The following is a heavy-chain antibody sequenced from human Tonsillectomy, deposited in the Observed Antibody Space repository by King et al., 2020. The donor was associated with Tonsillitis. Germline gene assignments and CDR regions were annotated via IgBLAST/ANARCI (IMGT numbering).Heavy chain of an antibody. J-gene: IGHJ4*02. CDR1: GFTFSSSA. Sequence: QLVQSGGGLVQPGGSLRLSCAASGFTFSSSAVSWVRQAPGMGLEWVSTISSRGDYIYYADSVKGRFTISRANSKNTVYVQMNSLRADDTAVYYCAIGGNSDFDYWGQGTLVTVSS. V-gene: IGHV3-23*04. CDR3: AIGGNSDFDY. D-gene: IGHD4-23*01. CDR2: ISSRGDYI.